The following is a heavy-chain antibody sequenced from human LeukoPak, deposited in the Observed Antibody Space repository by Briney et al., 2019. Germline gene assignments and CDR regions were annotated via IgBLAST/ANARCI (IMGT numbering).Heavy chain of an antibody. Sequence: PSETLSLTCSVSGDSISIYYWSWIRQPPGKGLEWIGYIYNSGSTNYNPSLKSRVTISVDTSKNQFSLKLTSVTAADTAVYYCERDRELGYWGQGTLVTVSS. V-gene: IGHV4-59*01. J-gene: IGHJ4*02. CDR1: GDSISIYY. CDR2: IYNSGST. D-gene: IGHD3-10*01. CDR3: ERDRELGY.